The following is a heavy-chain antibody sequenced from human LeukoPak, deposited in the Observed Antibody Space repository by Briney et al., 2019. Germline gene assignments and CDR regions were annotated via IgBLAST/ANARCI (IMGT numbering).Heavy chain of an antibody. J-gene: IGHJ4*02. CDR2: ISGSGGST. Sequence: GGSLRLSCAASGFTFSSYAMSWVRQAPGKGLEWVSAISGSGGSTYYADSVKGRFTISRDNSKNTLYLQMNSLRAEDTAVYYCAKDYLGGYGDSPFDYWGQGTLVTVPS. V-gene: IGHV3-23*01. CDR3: AKDYLGGYGDSPFDY. CDR1: GFTFSSYA. D-gene: IGHD4-17*01.